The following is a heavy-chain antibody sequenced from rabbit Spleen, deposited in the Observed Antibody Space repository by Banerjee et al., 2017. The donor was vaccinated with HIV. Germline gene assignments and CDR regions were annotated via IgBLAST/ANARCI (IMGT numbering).Heavy chain of an antibody. CDR1: GFSFSSSYY. CDR2: IYIGVSGNT. V-gene: IGHV1S40*01. J-gene: IGHJ4*01. Sequence: QSLEESGGGLVQPEGSLTLTCTASGFSFSSSYYMCWVRQAPGKGLEWIACIYIGVSGNTYYASWAKGRFTISKTSSTTVTLQMTSLTAADTATYFCARSDFIWYNGGWEDLWGPGTLVTVS. D-gene: IGHD5-1*01. CDR3: ARSDFIWYNGGWEDL.